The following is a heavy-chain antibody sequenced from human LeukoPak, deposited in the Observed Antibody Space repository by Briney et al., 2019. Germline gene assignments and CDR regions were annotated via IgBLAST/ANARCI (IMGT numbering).Heavy chain of an antibody. CDR2: INPSGGST. CDR1: GYTFTSYY. J-gene: IGHJ3*02. V-gene: IGHV1-46*01. D-gene: IGHD3-22*01. Sequence: ASVKVSCKASGYTFTSYYMHWVRQAPGQGLEWMGIINPSGGSTSYAQKFQGRVTMTRDTSTSTVYMELSSLRSEDTAVYYCASLDYYDSSGYPPDAFDIWGQGTMVTVSS. CDR3: ASLDYYDSSGYPPDAFDI.